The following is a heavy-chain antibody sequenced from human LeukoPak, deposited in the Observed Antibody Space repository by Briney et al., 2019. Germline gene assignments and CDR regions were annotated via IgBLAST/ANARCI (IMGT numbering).Heavy chain of an antibody. D-gene: IGHD3-22*01. CDR1: GFTYSSYS. CDR2: ISSSSSTI. Sequence: GGSLRLSCAHSGFTYSSYSMNWVRQAPGKGLEWVSYISSSSSTIYYADSVKGRFTISRDNAKNSLYLQLNSLRDEDTAVYYCARAATYYYDSSGYYPYAFDIWGQGTMVTVSS. CDR3: ARAATYYYDSSGYYPYAFDI. J-gene: IGHJ3*02. V-gene: IGHV3-48*02.